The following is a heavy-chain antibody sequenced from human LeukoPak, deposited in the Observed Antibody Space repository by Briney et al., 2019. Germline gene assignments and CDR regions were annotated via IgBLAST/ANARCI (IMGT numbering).Heavy chain of an antibody. CDR2: IKQDGSEK. CDR1: GFTFSSYW. D-gene: IGHD3-22*01. CDR3: AKGDSSGYSAKGYFDY. Sequence: GGSLRLSCAASGFTFSSYWMSWVRQAPGKGLEWVANIKQDGSEKYYVDSVKGRFTISRDNAKNSLYLQMNSLRAEDTALYYCAKGDSSGYSAKGYFDYWGQGTLVTVSS. J-gene: IGHJ4*02. V-gene: IGHV3-7*03.